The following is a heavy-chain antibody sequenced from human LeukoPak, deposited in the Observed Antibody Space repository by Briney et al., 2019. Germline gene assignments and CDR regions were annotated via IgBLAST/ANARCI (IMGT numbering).Heavy chain of an antibody. CDR3: AGGYCTNGVCYTPDYYGMDV. Sequence: ASVNVSFTASGYTFTSYAMNWVRQAPGQGLEWMGWINTNTGNPTYAQGFTGRFVFSLDTSVSTAYLQISSLKAEDTAVYYCAGGYCTNGVCYTPDYYGMDVWGQGTTVTVSS. CDR2: INTNTGNP. D-gene: IGHD2-8*01. J-gene: IGHJ6*02. CDR1: GYTFTSYA. V-gene: IGHV7-4-1*02.